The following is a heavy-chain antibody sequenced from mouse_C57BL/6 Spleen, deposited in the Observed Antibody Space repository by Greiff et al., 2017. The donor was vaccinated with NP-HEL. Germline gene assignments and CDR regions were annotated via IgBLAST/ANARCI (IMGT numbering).Heavy chain of an antibody. J-gene: IGHJ4*01. V-gene: IGHV1-54*01. CDR1: GYAFTNYL. CDR3: ARGYYVDYYAMDY. CDR2: INPGSGGT. D-gene: IGHD1-1*01. Sequence: VQLQESGAELVRPGTSVKVSCKASGYAFTNYLIEWVKQRPGQGLEWIGVINPGSGGTNYNEKFKGKATLTADKSSSTAYMQVSSLTSEDSAVYFCARGYYVDYYAMDYWGQGTSVTVSS.